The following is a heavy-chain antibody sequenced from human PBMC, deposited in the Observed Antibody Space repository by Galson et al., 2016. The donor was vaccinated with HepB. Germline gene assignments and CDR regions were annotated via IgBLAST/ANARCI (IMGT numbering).Heavy chain of an antibody. D-gene: IGHD3-3*01. J-gene: IGHJ4*02. V-gene: IGHV2-26*01. CDR3: ARIRLSYYDFWSDYDPTFDY. Sequence: PALVKPTQTLMLTCTVSGFSLSNARMGVSWVRQPPGKALEWLAHIFSNDEKFYRISLKSRLTIPKDTSKSQVVLTMTNLDPVDTATYFCARIRLSYYDFWSDYDPTFDYWGQGTLVTVSS. CDR2: IFSNDEK. CDR1: GFSLSNARMG.